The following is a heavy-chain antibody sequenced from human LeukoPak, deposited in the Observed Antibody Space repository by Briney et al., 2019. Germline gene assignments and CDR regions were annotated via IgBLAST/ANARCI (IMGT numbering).Heavy chain of an antibody. J-gene: IGHJ4*01. Sequence: GGSLRLSCAVSGFTFSDFWMNWVRRSPGKGLEWVASINQNGGETSYVDSIKGRFTISRDNPKNSLYLQMSSLRAEDTAVYYCARDGTAPGLYFDLWGQGTLVTVSS. D-gene: IGHD6-13*01. V-gene: IGHV3-7*01. CDR1: GFTFSDFW. CDR3: ARDGTAPGLYFDL. CDR2: INQNGGET.